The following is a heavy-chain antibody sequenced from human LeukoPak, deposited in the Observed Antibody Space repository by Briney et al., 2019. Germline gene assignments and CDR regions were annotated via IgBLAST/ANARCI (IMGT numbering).Heavy chain of an antibody. V-gene: IGHV4-34*01. J-gene: IGHJ2*01. CDR3: ARKLPKKLNWYFDL. D-gene: IGHD1-26*01. Sequence: PSETLSLTCAVYGGSFSGYYWSWIRQPPGKGLEWIGEINHSGSINYNPSLKSRVTISVDTSKNQFSLKLSSVTAADTAVYYCARKLPKKLNWYFDLWGRGTLVTVSS. CDR1: GGSFSGYY. CDR2: INHSGSI.